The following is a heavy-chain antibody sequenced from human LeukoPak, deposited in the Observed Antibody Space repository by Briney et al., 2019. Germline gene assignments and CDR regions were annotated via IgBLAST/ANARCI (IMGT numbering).Heavy chain of an antibody. V-gene: IGHV3-23*01. J-gene: IGHJ4*02. CDR2: ISGSGGST. CDR3: AKDCSSGWHGCFDY. CDR1: GFTFSSYA. Sequence: GGSLRLSCAASGFTFSSYAMSWVRQAPGKGLEWVSAISGSGGSTYYADSVKGRFTISRDISKNTLYLQMNSLRAEDTAVYYCAKDCSSGWHGCFDYRGQGTMVTVSS. D-gene: IGHD6-19*01.